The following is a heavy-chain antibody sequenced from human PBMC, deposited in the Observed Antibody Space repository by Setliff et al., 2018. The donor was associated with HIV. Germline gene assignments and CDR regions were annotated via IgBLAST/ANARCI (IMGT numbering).Heavy chain of an antibody. J-gene: IGHJ4*02. CDR1: GGSISSGGYY. CDR2: IYTSGST. Sequence: SETLSLTCTVSGGSISSGGYYWSWIRQPAGKGLEWIGHIYTSGSTKYNPSLKGRVTISVDTSKNQFSLKLSSVTAADTAVYFCARSLAGLMNYFDYWGQGMLVTVSS. V-gene: IGHV4-61*09. CDR3: ARSLAGLMNYFDY. D-gene: IGHD6-19*01.